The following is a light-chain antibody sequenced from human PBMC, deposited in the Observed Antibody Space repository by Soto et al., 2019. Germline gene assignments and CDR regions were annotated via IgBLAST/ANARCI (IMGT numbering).Light chain of an antibody. CDR3: QQYDNLPPA. CDR2: DAS. J-gene: IGKJ4*01. CDR1: QDISNY. V-gene: IGKV1-33*01. Sequence: DIQMTQSPSSLSASVGDRVTITCQASQDISNYLNWYQQKPGKAPKLLIYDASNLETGVPSRFSGSGSGTDFTFTISSLQPEDSATYYFQQYDNLPPAFVGGTKVEIK.